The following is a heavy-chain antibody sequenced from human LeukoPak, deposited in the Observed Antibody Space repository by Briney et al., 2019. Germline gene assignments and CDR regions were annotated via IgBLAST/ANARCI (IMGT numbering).Heavy chain of an antibody. Sequence: SLRLSCAASGFTFDDYAMDWVRQAPGKGLEWVSGISWNSGSIGYADSVKGRFTISRDNAKNSLYLQMNSLRAEDTALYYCSKDAGSGSYDVLGYYYGMDVWGQGTTVTVSS. J-gene: IGHJ6*02. CDR2: ISWNSGSI. V-gene: IGHV3-9*01. D-gene: IGHD3-10*01. CDR1: GFTFDDYA. CDR3: SKDAGSGSYDVLGYYYGMDV.